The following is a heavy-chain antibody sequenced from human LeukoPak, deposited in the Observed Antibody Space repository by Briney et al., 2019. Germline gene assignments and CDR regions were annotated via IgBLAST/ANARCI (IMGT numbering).Heavy chain of an antibody. D-gene: IGHD3-3*01. Sequence: GGSLRLSCAASGFNSNNYAMSWIRQAPGKGLEWVSVISDSASSAYYADSVKGRFTISRDNAKNSLYLQMNSLRAEDTAVYYCARDRVLRFLEWLPYDAFDIWGQGTMVTVSS. CDR2: ISDSASSA. CDR1: GFNSNNYA. J-gene: IGHJ3*02. V-gene: IGHV3-11*04. CDR3: ARDRVLRFLEWLPYDAFDI.